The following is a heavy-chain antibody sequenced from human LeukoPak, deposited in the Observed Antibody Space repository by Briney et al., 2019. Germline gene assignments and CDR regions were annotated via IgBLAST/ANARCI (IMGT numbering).Heavy chain of an antibody. V-gene: IGHV3-30*03. CDR3: ASARALYGYSGYDEPYFDY. D-gene: IGHD5-12*01. J-gene: IGHJ4*02. CDR2: ISFDGSNK. Sequence: GGSLRLSCAASGFTFSTYDMHWVRQAPGRGLEWVAVISFDGSNKYYADSVKGRFTISRDNSKNTLYLEMNSLRAEDTAVYYCASARALYGYSGYDEPYFDYWGQGTLVTVSS. CDR1: GFTFSTYD.